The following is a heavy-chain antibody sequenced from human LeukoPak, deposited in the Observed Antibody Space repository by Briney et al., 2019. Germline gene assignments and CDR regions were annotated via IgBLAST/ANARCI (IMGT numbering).Heavy chain of an antibody. CDR2: INPHSGGT. D-gene: IGHD3-9*01. CDR1: EYIFTDYY. J-gene: IGHJ4*02. V-gene: IGHV1-2*02. Sequence: ASMKVSCKSSEYIFTDYYIHWVRQAPGQGLEWMGWINPHSGGTNYAQNFQYRVTMTGDTSISTAYMELSRLISDDTAIYYCARGGDNYDILTQWGQGTLVTVSS. CDR3: ARGGDNYDILTQ.